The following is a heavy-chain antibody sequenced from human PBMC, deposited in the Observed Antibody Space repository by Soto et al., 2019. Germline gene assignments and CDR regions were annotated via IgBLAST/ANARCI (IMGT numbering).Heavy chain of an antibody. CDR1: GFTFSSYG. CDR3: AKDNCISTSCFRRCNWFDP. V-gene: IGHV3-30*18. CDR2: ISYGGSNK. J-gene: IGHJ5*02. D-gene: IGHD2-2*01. Sequence: QVQLVESGGGVVQPGRSLRLSCAASGFTFSSYGMHWVRQAPGKGLEWVAVISYGGSNKYYADHVKGRFTISRDNSKNTLYPQMNNRRAEDTAVYYCAKDNCISTSCFRRCNWFDPWGQGTLVTVSS.